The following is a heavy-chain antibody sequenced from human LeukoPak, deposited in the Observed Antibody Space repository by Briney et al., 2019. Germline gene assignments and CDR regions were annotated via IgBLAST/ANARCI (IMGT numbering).Heavy chain of an antibody. Sequence: GGSLRLSCAASGFTFSSYAMSWVRQAPGRGLEWVSAISGSSGLTYYADSVKGRFTISRDNSKNTLFLQVNSLRAEDTAVYYCARRGESASYGDYRFDYWGQGTLVTVSS. CDR1: GFTFSSYA. V-gene: IGHV3-23*01. CDR2: ISGSSGLT. J-gene: IGHJ4*02. D-gene: IGHD4-17*01. CDR3: ARRGESASYGDYRFDY.